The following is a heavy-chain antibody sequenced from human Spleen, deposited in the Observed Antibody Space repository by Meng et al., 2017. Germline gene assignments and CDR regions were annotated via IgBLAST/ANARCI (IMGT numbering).Heavy chain of an antibody. CDR1: GFSLSNARMG. V-gene: IGHV2-5*02. D-gene: IGHD1-20*01. CDR2: IYWDDDK. J-gene: IGHJ4*02. CDR3: ARILYNWNHPLFDS. Sequence: SGPTLVKPTETLTLTCTVSGFSLSNARMGVSWIRQPPGKALEWLALIYWDDDKRYSPSLKSRLTITKDTSKNQVVLTMSNVDPVDTATYYCARILYNWNHPLFDSWGQGTLVTVSS.